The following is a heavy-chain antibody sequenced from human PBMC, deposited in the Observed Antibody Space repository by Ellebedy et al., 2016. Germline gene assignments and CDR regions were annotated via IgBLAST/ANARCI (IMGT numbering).Heavy chain of an antibody. D-gene: IGHD2-8*01. CDR1: GFTFSNYA. CDR2: ISGSGGAT. V-gene: IGHV3-23*01. J-gene: IGHJ5*02. CDR3: AKGTTKLMPYAHWFDP. Sequence: GGSLRLSCSASGFTFSNYALHWVRQAPGKGLEWVSSISGSGGATYSGDAVTGRFAISRDNSKNTVFLQMNSLRADDTAVYYCAKGTTKLMPYAHWFDPWGQGTLVTVSS.